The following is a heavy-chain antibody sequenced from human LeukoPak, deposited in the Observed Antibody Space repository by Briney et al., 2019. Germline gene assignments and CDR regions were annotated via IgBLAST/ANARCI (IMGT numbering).Heavy chain of an antibody. D-gene: IGHD3-3*01. CDR3: AKDETPNTGVVIISYFNY. Sequence: PGGSLRLSCAASGFTFSSYAMSWVRQAPGKGLEWVSAISGSGGSTYYADSVKGRFTISRDNSKNTLYLQMNSLRAEDTAVYYCAKDETPNTGVVIISYFNYWGQGTLVTVSS. CDR2: ISGSGGST. CDR1: GFTFSSYA. J-gene: IGHJ4*02. V-gene: IGHV3-23*01.